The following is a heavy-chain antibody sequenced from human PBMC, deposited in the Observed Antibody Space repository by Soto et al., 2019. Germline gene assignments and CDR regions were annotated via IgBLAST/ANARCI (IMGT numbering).Heavy chain of an antibody. CDR3: AGRCDGTNCLAHFDY. Sequence: QVQLVQSGAEVKKPGSSVKVSCRASGGTFNNYVINWVRQAPGQGLEWMAGIIPIFGTPNYAQKFQGRVTITADKSTSTAYMELNSLTSENTAVYYCAGRCDGTNCLAHFDYWGQGTLVTVSS. V-gene: IGHV1-69*06. CDR1: GGTFNNYV. D-gene: IGHD2-2*01. CDR2: IIPIFGTP. J-gene: IGHJ4*02.